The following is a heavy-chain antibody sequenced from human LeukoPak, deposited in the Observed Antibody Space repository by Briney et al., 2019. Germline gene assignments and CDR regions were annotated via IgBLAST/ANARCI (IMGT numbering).Heavy chain of an antibody. CDR1: GYTFTSYG. CDR2: ISAYNGNT. V-gene: IGHV1-18*01. CDR3: ARGSQALRGYSGYANWFDP. Sequence: ASVKVSCKASGYTFTSYGISWVRQAPGQGLEWKGWISAYNGNTNYAQKLQGRVTMTTDTSTSTAYMELRSLRTDDTAVYYCARGSQALRGYSGYANWFDPWGQGTLVTVSS. D-gene: IGHD5-12*01. J-gene: IGHJ5*02.